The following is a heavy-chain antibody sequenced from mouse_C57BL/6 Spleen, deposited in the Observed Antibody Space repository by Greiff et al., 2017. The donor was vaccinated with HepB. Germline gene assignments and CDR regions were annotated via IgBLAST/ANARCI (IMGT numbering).Heavy chain of an antibody. CDR2: IDPANGNT. Sequence: EVMLVESVAELVRPGASVKLSCTASGFNIKNTYMHWVKQRPEQGLEWIGRIDPANGNTKYAPKFQGKATITADTSSNTAYLQLSSLTSEDTAIYYCAREVTTVVDDAMDYWVQGTSVTVSS. D-gene: IGHD1-1*01. CDR3: AREVTTVVDDAMDY. V-gene: IGHV14-3*01. J-gene: IGHJ4*01. CDR1: GFNIKNTY.